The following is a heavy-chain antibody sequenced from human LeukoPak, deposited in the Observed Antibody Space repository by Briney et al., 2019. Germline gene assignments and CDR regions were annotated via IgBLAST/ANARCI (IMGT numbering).Heavy chain of an antibody. V-gene: IGHV4-34*01. CDR1: GGSFSGYY. Sequence: SETLSLTCAVYGGSFSGYYWSWIRQPPGKGLEWIGEINHSGSTNYNPSLKSRVTISVDTSKNQFSLKLSSVTAADTAVYYCAMYSGYDTPFDYWGQGTLVTVSS. CDR3: AMYSGYDTPFDY. D-gene: IGHD5-12*01. J-gene: IGHJ4*02. CDR2: INHSGST.